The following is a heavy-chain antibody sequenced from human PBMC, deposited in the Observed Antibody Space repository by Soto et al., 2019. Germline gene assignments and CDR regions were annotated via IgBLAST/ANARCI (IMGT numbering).Heavy chain of an antibody. CDR1: GASISYGGFS. CDR2: ISHLEST. J-gene: IGHJ4*02. D-gene: IGHD5-12*01. Sequence: SETLSLTCTVSGASISYGGFSWSWIRQSPGKGLEWIGYISHLESTYFHPSFKSRLTMSIDRTRNQFSLKLSSVTAADMAVYYCARGGGYDSFDRWGQGLPVTVSS. CDR3: ARGGGYDSFDR. V-gene: IGHV4-30-2*06.